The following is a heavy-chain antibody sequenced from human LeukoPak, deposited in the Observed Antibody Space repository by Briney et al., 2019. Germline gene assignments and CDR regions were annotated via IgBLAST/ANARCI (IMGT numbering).Heavy chain of an antibody. J-gene: IGHJ2*01. CDR3: ARGVLGPYYFDL. Sequence: SETLSLTCAVYGGTFRGYYWSWIRQPPGKGLEWIGEIHYTGATCYKPSLKSRVTISGDPSKNQVSLRVYSVTAADTAVYYCARGVLGPYYFDLWGRGTLVTVSS. V-gene: IGHV4-34*01. D-gene: IGHD7-27*01. CDR2: IHYTGAT. CDR1: GGTFRGYY.